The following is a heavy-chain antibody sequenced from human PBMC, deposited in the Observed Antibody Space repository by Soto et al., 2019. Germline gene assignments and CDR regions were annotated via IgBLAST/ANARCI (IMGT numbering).Heavy chain of an antibody. CDR1: GGSFSGYY. V-gene: IGHV4-34*01. D-gene: IGHD3-22*01. CDR2: INHSGST. CDR3: ARGDYYDSSGYDY. J-gene: IGHJ4*02. Sequence: SETLSLTCAVYGGSFSGYYWSWIRQPPGKGLEWIGEINHSGSTNYNPSLKSRDTISVDTSKTQFSLRLSSVTAADTAVYYCARGDYYDSSGYDYWGQGTLVTVSS.